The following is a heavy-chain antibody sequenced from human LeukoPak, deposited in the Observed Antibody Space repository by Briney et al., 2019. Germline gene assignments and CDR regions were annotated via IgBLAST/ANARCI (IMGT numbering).Heavy chain of an antibody. CDR2: FDPEDGET. CDR3: AINDGYNTFDY. J-gene: IGHJ4*02. CDR1: GYTPTELS. Sequence: GASVKVSCKVSGYTPTELSMHWVRQAPGKGREWMGGFDPEDGETIYAQKFQGRVTMTEDTSTDTAYLELSSLRSEDTAVYYCAINDGYNTFDYWGQGTLVTVSS. D-gene: IGHD5-24*01. V-gene: IGHV1-24*01.